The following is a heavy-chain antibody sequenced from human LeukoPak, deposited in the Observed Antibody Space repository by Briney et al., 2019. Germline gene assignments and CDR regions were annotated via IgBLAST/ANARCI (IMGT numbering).Heavy chain of an antibody. V-gene: IGHV4-4*02. CDR2: IYHSGST. D-gene: IGHD6-19*01. CDR3: ARDWWYSSGSGWFDP. CDR1: GGSISSSNW. J-gene: IGHJ5*02. Sequence: SGTLSLTCAVSGGSISSSNWWSWVRQPPGKGLEWIGEIYHSGSTNYNPSLKSRVTISVDKSKNQFSLKLSSVTAADTAVYYCARDWWYSSGSGWFDPWGQGTLVTVSS.